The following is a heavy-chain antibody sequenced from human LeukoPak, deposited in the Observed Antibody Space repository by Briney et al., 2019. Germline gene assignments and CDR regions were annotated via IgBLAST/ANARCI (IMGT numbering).Heavy chain of an antibody. V-gene: IGHV1-46*03. CDR2: INPSGGST. J-gene: IGHJ4*02. CDR1: GYTFTSYY. CDR3: ARYYYDSSGYYSGFDY. D-gene: IGHD3-22*01. Sequence: GASVKVSCKASGYTFTSYYMHWVRQAPGQGLEWMGVINPSGGSTSYAQKFQGRVTMTRDTYTNKVYKELSSLRSEDTAVYYCARYYYDSSGYYSGFDYWGQGTLVTVSS.